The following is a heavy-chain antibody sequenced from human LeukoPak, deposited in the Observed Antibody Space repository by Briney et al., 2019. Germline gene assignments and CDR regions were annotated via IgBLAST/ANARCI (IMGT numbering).Heavy chain of an antibody. V-gene: IGHV1-69*01. J-gene: IGHJ5*02. CDR3: ARGPQGGYNYNWFDP. CDR1: GCTFSNYA. D-gene: IGHD5-24*01. CDR2: IIPIFGTA. Sequence: SVKVSFKASGCTFSNYAITWMRQAPGQGLEWMGGIIPIFGTANYAQECQGRVTITADEYTTTVYMEMSRLRSEDTAVYYCARGPQGGYNYNWFDPWGQGNLVTVSS.